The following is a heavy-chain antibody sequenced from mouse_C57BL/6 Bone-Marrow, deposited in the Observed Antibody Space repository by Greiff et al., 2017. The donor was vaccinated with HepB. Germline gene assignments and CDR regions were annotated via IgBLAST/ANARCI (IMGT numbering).Heavy chain of an antibody. CDR3: TTWGPFAY. V-gene: IGHV14-4*01. J-gene: IGHJ3*01. CDR2: IDPENGDT. Sequence: DVKLVESGAELVRPGASVKLSCTASGFNIKDDYMHWVKQRPEQGLEWIGWIDPENGDTEYASKFQGKATITADTSSNTAYLQLSSLTSEDTAVYYCTTWGPFAYWGQGTLVTVSA. CDR1: GFNIKDDY.